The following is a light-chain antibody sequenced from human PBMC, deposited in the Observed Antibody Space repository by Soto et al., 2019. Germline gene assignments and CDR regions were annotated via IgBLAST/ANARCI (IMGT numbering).Light chain of an antibody. Sequence: QSALTQPASVSGSPGQSITISCTGTSSDVGSYTYVSWYQQHPGKAPKLMIYEVTYRPSGVSTRFSGSKSGNTASLTISGLQAEDEADYHCSSYTRSSTVVFGGGTQLTVL. CDR1: SSDVGSYTY. V-gene: IGLV2-14*01. CDR2: EVT. CDR3: SSYTRSSTVV. J-gene: IGLJ2*01.